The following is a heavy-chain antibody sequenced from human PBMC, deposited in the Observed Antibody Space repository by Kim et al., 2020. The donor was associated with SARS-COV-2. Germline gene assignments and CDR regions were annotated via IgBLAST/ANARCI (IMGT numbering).Heavy chain of an antibody. D-gene: IGHD6-13*01. CDR1: GYSFTTYW. V-gene: IGHV5-51*01. CDR2: IYPRDSDT. J-gene: IGHJ4*02. CDR3: ARRKGSWFYLDY. Sequence: GESLKISCKGSGYSFTTYWIAWVRQMPGKGLEWMGIIYPRDSDTRYSPSFQGQVTISADKSLSTAYLQWSSLKASDTAMFYCARRKGSWFYLDYWGQGTLVTVSS.